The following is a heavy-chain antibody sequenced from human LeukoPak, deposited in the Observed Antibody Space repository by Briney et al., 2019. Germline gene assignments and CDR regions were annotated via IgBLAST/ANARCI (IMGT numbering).Heavy chain of an antibody. CDR1: GFTFDDYG. D-gene: IGHD6-13*01. Sequence: PGGSLRPSCAASGFTFDDYGMSWVRQAPGKGLEWVSGINWNGGSTGYADSVKGRFPISRDNAKNSLYLQMNSLRAEDTALYYCARVHSSSWGGFDYWGQGTLVTVSS. CDR3: ARVHSSSWGGFDY. J-gene: IGHJ4*02. CDR2: INWNGGST. V-gene: IGHV3-20*04.